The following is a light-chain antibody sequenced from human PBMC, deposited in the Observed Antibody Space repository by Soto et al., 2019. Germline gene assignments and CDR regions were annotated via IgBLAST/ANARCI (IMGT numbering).Light chain of an antibody. Sequence: DFVMTQTTLSLSVAPGQPASISCKSSHSLLHITGETFLFWYLQKPGQSPQLLIYEVSTRVSGVPDRFSGSGSGTDFTLEISRVETDDVGIYYCMQSTQLPPTFGQGTRLAIK. CDR1: HSLLHITGETF. CDR3: MQSTQLPPT. CDR2: EVS. V-gene: IGKV2D-29*02. J-gene: IGKJ5*01.